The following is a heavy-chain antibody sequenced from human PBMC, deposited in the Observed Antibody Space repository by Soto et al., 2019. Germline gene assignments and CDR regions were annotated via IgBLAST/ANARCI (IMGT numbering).Heavy chain of an antibody. CDR2: VSGGSGTT. CDR3: AKWNGYGDH. J-gene: IGHJ4*02. D-gene: IGHD1-1*01. Sequence: EVHLLESGGVLVQPGGSLRLSCAVSGFIFSTYGVTWVRQAPGKGLEWVSGVSGGSGTTHYADSVKGRFTITGDTSKNTVYLQMNSLRVDDTAVYYCAKWNGYGDHWGQGTLVTVSS. V-gene: IGHV3-23*01. CDR1: GFIFSTYG.